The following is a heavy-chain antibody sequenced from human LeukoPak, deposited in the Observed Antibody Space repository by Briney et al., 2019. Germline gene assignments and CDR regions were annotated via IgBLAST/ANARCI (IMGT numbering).Heavy chain of an antibody. V-gene: IGHV4-39*01. D-gene: IGHD2-15*01. J-gene: IGHJ6*02. CDR2: ICYSGST. CDR1: GGSISSSSYY. CDR3: ARLLGYCSGGSCYAAYYGMDV. Sequence: SETLSLTCTVSGGSISSSSYYWGWIRKPPGKGLERFGSICYSGSTYYTPSLKSRVTISVDTSKNQFSLKLSSVTAADTAVYYCARLLGYCSGGSCYAAYYGMDVWGQGTTVTVSS.